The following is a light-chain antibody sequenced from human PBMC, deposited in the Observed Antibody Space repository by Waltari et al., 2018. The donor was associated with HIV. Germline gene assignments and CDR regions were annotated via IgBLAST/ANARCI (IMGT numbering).Light chain of an antibody. CDR1: SSDVGGYNY. CDR2: EVS. J-gene: IGLJ2*01. CDR3: SSYTTSTTPVL. Sequence: QSALTQPASVSGSPGQSITISCTGTSSDVGGYNYVSWYQQHPGKAPKLLISEVSNRTSGISNRFACSNSCNTASLTISGLQTEDEADYYCSSYTTSTTPVLFGGGTKLTVL. V-gene: IGLV2-14*01.